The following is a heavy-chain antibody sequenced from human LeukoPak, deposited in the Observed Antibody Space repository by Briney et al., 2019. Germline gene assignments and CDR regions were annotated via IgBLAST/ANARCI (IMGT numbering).Heavy chain of an antibody. CDR1: GFTFSSHG. J-gene: IGHJ4*02. V-gene: IGHV3-30*02. Sequence: GGSLRLSCAASGFTFSSHGMHWVRQAPGKGLEWVTFIRNDGGNKYYADAVKGRFTISRDSSKNTLFLQMNRLRPEDAAVYYCAKAPVTTCRGAYCYPFDYWGQGTLVTVSS. CDR3: AKAPVTTCRGAYCYPFDY. D-gene: IGHD2-21*01. CDR2: IRNDGGNK.